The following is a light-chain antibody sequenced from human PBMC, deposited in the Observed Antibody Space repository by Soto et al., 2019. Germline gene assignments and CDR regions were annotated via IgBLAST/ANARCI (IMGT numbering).Light chain of an antibody. CDR2: RDN. Sequence: QSVLTQPPSASGTPGQRVAISCSGGSSDIGTNPVNWYLHLPGAAPKLLIYRDNQRPSGVPDRFSGSTSGTSASLTISGLQSEDEDDYFCSAWDDSIYGPVFGGGTKVTVL. J-gene: IGLJ2*01. V-gene: IGLV1-44*01. CDR1: SSDIGTNP. CDR3: SAWDDSIYGPV.